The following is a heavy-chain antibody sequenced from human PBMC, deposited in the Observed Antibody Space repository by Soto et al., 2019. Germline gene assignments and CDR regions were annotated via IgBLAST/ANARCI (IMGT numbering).Heavy chain of an antibody. CDR3: ARALLGYYFDY. J-gene: IGHJ4*02. CDR1: GFTFSSYA. Sequence: GGSLRLSCAASGFTFSSYAMSWVRQAPGKRLVWVSAISGSGSSTSYADTVKGRFTISRDNAKNTLYLQMNSLRAEDTAVYYCARALLGYYFDYWGQGTLVTVSS. CDR2: ISGSGSST. V-gene: IGHV3-23*01.